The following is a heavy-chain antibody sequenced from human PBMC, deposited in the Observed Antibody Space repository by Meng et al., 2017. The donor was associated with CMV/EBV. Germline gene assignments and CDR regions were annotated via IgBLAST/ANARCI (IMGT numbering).Heavy chain of an antibody. CDR1: GFSPSTSGVG. D-gene: IGHD3-9*01. CDR3: VHRQDDILTGYDSVLAFDI. CDR2: IYWNDDK. Sequence: SGPTLVKPTQTLTLTCTFSGFSPSTSGVGVGWIRQPPGKALEWLALIYWNDDKRYSPSLKSRLTITKDTSKNQVVLTMTNMDPVDTATYYCVHRQDDILTGYDSVLAFDIWGQGTMVTVSS. V-gene: IGHV2-5*01. J-gene: IGHJ3*02.